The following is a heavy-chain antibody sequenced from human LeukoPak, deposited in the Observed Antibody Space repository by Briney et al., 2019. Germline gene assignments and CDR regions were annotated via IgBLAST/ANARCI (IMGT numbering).Heavy chain of an antibody. CDR2: ISNDGRT. CDR1: GFSVSSNY. V-gene: IGHV3-53*01. CDR3: AGDKTTGGYYEFDY. Sequence: GSLRLSCTASGFSVSSNYMSWVRQAPGKGLEGVSVISNDGRTYYADSVKGRFTISRDNSKNTVSLQMDSLRAEDAAIYYCAGDKTTGGYYEFDYWGQGTLVTVSS. J-gene: IGHJ4*02. D-gene: IGHD1-26*01.